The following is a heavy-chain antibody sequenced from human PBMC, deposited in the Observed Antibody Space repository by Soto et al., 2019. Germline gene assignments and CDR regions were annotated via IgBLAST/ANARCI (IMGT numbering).Heavy chain of an antibody. V-gene: IGHV3-15*01. CDR3: TTAGLSGGGYGDYGSYYYYGMDV. D-gene: IGHD4-17*01. CDR2: IKSKTDGGTT. Sequence: EVQLVESGGGLVKPGGSLRLSCAASGFTFSNAWMSWVRQAPGKGLEWVGRIKSKTDGGTTDYAAPVKGRFTISRDDSKNTLYLQMNSLKTEDTAVYYCTTAGLSGGGYGDYGSYYYYGMDVWGQGTTVTVSS. CDR1: GFTFSNAW. J-gene: IGHJ6*02.